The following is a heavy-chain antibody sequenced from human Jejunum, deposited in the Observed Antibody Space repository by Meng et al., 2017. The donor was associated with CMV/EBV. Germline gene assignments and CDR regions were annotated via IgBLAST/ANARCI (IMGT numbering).Heavy chain of an antibody. CDR3: ARWGPSCYADY. CDR1: GFTFSDHY. V-gene: IGHV3-11*05. Sequence: QLRRVDSGGGLVKPVGALRLSWAASGFTFSDHYLTGIRKAPGKGLEWVSYISSRSSYTNHADAVKGRFTISRDNAKNSLYLQMDSLRVEDTAVYYCARWGPSCYADYWGHGTLVTVSS. J-gene: IGHJ4*01. D-gene: IGHD2-2*01. CDR2: ISSRSSYT.